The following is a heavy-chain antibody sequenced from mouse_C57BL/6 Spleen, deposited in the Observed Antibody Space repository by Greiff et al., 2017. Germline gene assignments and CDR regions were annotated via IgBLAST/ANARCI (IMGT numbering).Heavy chain of an antibody. J-gene: IGHJ2*01. D-gene: IGHD1-1*01. CDR3: ARGVYYYGSSWGDY. CDR1: GYTFTSYW. CDR2: IYPGSGST. V-gene: IGHV1-55*01. Sequence: QVQLQQPGAELVKPGASVKMSCKASGYTFTSYWITWVKQRPGQGLEWIGDIYPGSGSTNYNEKFKSKATLTLDTSSSTAYMQLSSLTSEDSAVDYCARGVYYYGSSWGDYWGQGTTLTVSS.